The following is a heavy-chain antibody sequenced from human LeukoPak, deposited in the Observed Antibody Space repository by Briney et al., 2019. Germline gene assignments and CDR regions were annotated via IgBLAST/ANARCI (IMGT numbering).Heavy chain of an antibody. J-gene: IGHJ3*02. CDR1: GYSFTSYW. CDR3: ARRSYGAAAGTRGGAFDI. D-gene: IGHD6-13*01. Sequence: GESLKISCKGSGYSFTSYWIGWVRQMPGKGLEWMGIIYPGDSDTRYSPSSQGQVTISADKSISTAYLQWSSLKASDIAMYYCARRSYGAAAGTRGGAFDIWGQGTMVTVSS. CDR2: IYPGDSDT. V-gene: IGHV5-51*01.